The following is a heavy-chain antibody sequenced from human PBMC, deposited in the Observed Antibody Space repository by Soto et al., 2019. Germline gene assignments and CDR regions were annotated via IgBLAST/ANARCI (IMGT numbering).Heavy chain of an antibody. Sequence: GASVKVSCKASGYTFTSYGISWVRQAPGQGLEWMGWISAYNGNTNYAQKLQGRATMTTDMSTSTAYMELSSLRSEDTAVYYCAADPGYSYGYSGRDYWGQGTLVTVSS. D-gene: IGHD5-18*01. V-gene: IGHV1-18*04. CDR1: GYTFTSYG. CDR2: ISAYNGNT. J-gene: IGHJ4*02. CDR3: AADPGYSYGYSGRDY.